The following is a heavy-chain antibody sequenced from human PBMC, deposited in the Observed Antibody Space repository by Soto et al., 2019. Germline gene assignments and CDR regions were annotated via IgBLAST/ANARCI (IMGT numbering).Heavy chain of an antibody. CDR3: VRDSSGLPFDY. D-gene: IGHD1-26*01. CDR2: INPDGSEK. CDR1: GFTFSIYW. Sequence: EVQLVESGGGLVQPGGSLRLSCAASGFTFSIYWMTWVRQVPGKGLEWVANINPDGSEKYYLDSVKGRFTISRDNAENSLFLQINSLRADATAGFYCVRDSSGLPFDYWGQGTLVTVSS. V-gene: IGHV3-7*01. J-gene: IGHJ4*02.